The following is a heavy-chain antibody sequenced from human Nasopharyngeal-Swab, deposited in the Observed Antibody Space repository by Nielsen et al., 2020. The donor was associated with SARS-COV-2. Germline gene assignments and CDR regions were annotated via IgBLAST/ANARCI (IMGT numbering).Heavy chain of an antibody. CDR2: IIPILGIA. V-gene: IGHV1-69*10. CDR3: ARDPTSVAGTGDYYYGMDV. Sequence: SVKVSCKASGGTFSSYATSWVRQAPGQGLEWMGGIIPILGIANYAQKFQGRVTITADKSTSTAYMELSRLRSDDTAVYYCARDPTSVAGTGDYYYGMDVWGQGTTVTVSS. CDR1: GGTFSSYA. J-gene: IGHJ6*02. D-gene: IGHD6-19*01.